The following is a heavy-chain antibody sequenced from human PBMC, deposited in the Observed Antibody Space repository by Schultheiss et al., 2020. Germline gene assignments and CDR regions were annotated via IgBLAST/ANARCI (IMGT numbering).Heavy chain of an antibody. J-gene: IGHJ5*02. Sequence: GGSMRLSCSASGFTFSSYAMHWVRQAPGKGLEYVSAISSNGGSTYYADSVKGRFTISRDNSKNTLYLQMSSLRAEDTAVYYCVKDRSYDFWSGYSNWFDPWGPGTLITVAS. D-gene: IGHD3-3*01. CDR2: ISSNGGST. CDR1: GFTFSSYA. V-gene: IGHV3-64D*06. CDR3: VKDRSYDFWSGYSNWFDP.